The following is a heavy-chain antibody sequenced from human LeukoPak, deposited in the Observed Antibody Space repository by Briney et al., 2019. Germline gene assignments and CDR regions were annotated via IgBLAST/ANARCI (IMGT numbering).Heavy chain of an antibody. CDR1: GFTFSDYA. Sequence: GGSLRLSCAASGFTFSDYALGWVRQAPGKGLEWVSFISSSSTTIYYADSVKGRFTISRDNAKNSLYLQMNTLRVEDTAVYYCARDLSNYAGDYWGQGTLVTVSS. J-gene: IGHJ4*02. D-gene: IGHD2-2*01. CDR2: ISSSSTTI. V-gene: IGHV3-48*04. CDR3: ARDLSNYAGDY.